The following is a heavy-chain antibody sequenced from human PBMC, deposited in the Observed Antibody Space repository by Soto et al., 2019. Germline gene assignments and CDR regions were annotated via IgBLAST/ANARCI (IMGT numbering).Heavy chain of an antibody. J-gene: IGHJ4*02. D-gene: IGHD1-26*01. Sequence: KASETLSLTCTVSGDSVRGYYWSWIRQPPGKGLEWIGYIYYSGTTNYSPSLKSRVTISVDTSKNQFSLKMSSVAAADTAIYYCARLVGASWYFDYWGQGTPVTVSS. CDR3: ARLVGASWYFDY. CDR2: IYYSGTT. CDR1: GDSVRGYY. V-gene: IGHV4-59*02.